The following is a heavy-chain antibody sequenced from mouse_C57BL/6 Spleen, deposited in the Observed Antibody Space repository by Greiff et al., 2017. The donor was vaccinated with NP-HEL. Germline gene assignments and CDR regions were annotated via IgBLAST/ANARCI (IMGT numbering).Heavy chain of an antibody. CDR2: IDPETGGT. CDR3: TLDGYYTRFDY. J-gene: IGHJ2*01. Sequence: VQLQQSGAELVRPGASVTLSCKASGYTFTDYVMHWVKQTPVHGLEWIGAIDPETGGTAYNQKFKGKAILTADKSSSTAYMELRSLTSEDSAVYYCTLDGYYTRFDYWGQGTTLTVSS. V-gene: IGHV1-15*01. D-gene: IGHD2-3*01. CDR1: GYTFTDYV.